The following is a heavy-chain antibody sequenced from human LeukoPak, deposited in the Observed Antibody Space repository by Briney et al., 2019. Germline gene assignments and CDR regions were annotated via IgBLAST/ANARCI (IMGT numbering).Heavy chain of an antibody. CDR3: ARVIGYSGYDAFDY. J-gene: IGHJ4*02. CDR1: GGSISSYY. D-gene: IGHD5-12*01. V-gene: IGHV4-59*01. CDR2: IYYSGST. Sequence: NSSETLSLTCTVSGGSISSYYWSWIRQPPGKGLEWIGYIYYSGSTNYNPSLKSRVTISVDTSKNQFSLKLSSVTAADTAVYYCARVIGYSGYDAFDYWGQGTLVTVSS.